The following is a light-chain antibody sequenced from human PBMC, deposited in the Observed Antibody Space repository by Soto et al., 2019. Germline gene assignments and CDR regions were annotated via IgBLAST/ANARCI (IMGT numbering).Light chain of an antibody. Sequence: DTQMTQSPSSLSASVGDRVTITCLASQGINNYLACYQQKPWKVPKLLISAASTLQSGVPSRFSGSGSGTDFTLTISSLQPEDVATYYCQKYNSGPLTFGGGTKVEIK. CDR1: QGINNY. V-gene: IGKV1-27*01. J-gene: IGKJ4*01. CDR3: QKYNSGPLT. CDR2: AAS.